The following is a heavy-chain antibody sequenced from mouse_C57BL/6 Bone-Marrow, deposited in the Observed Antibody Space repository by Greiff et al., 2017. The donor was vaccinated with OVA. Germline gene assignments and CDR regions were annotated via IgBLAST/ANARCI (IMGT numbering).Heavy chain of an antibody. Sequence: EVQLVESGGGLVKPGGSLKLSCAASGFTFSDYGMHWVRQAPEKGLEWVAYISSGSSTIYYADTVKGRFTISRDNAKNTLFLQMTSLRSEDTAMYYCARIGSSYETYWGQGTLVTVSA. CDR2: ISSGSSTI. V-gene: IGHV5-17*01. D-gene: IGHD1-1*01. J-gene: IGHJ3*01. CDR1: GFTFSDYG. CDR3: ARIGSSYETY.